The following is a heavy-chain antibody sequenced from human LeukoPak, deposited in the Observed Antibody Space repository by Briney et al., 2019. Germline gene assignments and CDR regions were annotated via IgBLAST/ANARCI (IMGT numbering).Heavy chain of an antibody. Sequence: SETLSLTCAVYGGSFSGYYWSWIRQPLGKGLEWIGEINHSGSTNYNPSLKSRVTISVDTSKNQFSLKLSSVTAADTAVYYCARGLIDYDSSGYYYGSNYLYFDYWGQGTLVTVSS. V-gene: IGHV4-34*01. CDR1: GGSFSGYY. J-gene: IGHJ4*02. D-gene: IGHD3-22*01. CDR3: ARGLIDYDSSGYYYGSNYLYFDY. CDR2: INHSGST.